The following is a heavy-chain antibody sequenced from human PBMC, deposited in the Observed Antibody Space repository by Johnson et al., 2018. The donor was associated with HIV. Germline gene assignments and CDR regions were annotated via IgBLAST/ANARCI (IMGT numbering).Heavy chain of an antibody. CDR2: IKWTGGSR. CDR3: AKDLRSSSWPPGDFDI. V-gene: IGHV3-20*04. Sequence: VQLVESGGGVVRPGGSLRLSCAASGFTFDDYDMSWVRQDPGKGLEWVSGIKWTGGSRGYADAVKGRFTISRDNAKNSLYLQMNSLRAEDTALYYCAKDLRSSSWPPGDFDIWGQGTMVTVSS. CDR1: GFTFDDYD. D-gene: IGHD6-13*01. J-gene: IGHJ3*02.